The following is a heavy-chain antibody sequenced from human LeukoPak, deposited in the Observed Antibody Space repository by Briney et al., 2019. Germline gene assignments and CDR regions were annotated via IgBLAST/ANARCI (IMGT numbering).Heavy chain of an antibody. J-gene: IGHJ4*02. CDR2: IKANGHNT. D-gene: IGHD3-3*01. CDR3: TKGVLGVGEILDS. Sequence: GGSLRLSCAASGFTFRTYAMSWVRQVPGKGLEWVSSIKANGHNTYFGESVKGRFTTSRDNSKNTVFLQMNSLRVEDTAVYYCTKGVLGVGEILDSWGQGTLVTVSS. V-gene: IGHV3-23*01. CDR1: GFTFRTYA.